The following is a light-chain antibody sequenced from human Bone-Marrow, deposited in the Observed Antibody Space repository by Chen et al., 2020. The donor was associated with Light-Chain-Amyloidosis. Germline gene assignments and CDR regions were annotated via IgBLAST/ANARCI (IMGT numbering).Light chain of an antibody. CDR2: RDT. Sequence: SYELTQPPSVSVSPGQTARITCSGDDLPTKYAYWYQQKPGQAPVLVIHRDTERPSGISERFSGSSSGTTGTLTSSRVQAEDEADYHCQSADSSSTYEVIFRGGTKLTVL. CDR1: DLPTKY. J-gene: IGLJ2*01. CDR3: QSADSSSTYEVI. V-gene: IGLV3-25*03.